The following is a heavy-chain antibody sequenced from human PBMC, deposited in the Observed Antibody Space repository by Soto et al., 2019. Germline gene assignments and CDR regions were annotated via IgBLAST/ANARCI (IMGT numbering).Heavy chain of an antibody. V-gene: IGHV3-15*07. Sequence: GGSLRLSCAASGFTFSNTWMNWVRQAPRKGQEWVGRIKSKTDGGTTDYTAPVKGRFTISRDDSKNTLYLQMNSLKTEDTAVYYCTTDLNWQADYYYYYGMDVWGQGTTVTVSS. CDR3: TTDLNWQADYYYYYGMDV. D-gene: IGHD1-1*01. J-gene: IGHJ6*02. CDR2: IKSKTDGGTT. CDR1: GFTFSNTW.